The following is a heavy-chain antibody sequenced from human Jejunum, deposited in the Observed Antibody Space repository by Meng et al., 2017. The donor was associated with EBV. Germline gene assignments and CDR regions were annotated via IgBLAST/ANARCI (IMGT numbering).Heavy chain of an antibody. D-gene: IGHD4-11*01. V-gene: IGHV1-46*01. CDR3: GKDRDDYSVDY. CDR2: ISPTGGST. CDR1: GYTFTGYF. Sequence: QVQLVQSGAEVKRPGASVRVSCKASGYTFTGYFMHWVRQAPGQGLEWMGLISPTGGSTTYAQKFQGRVTMTRDTSTSTFYMTLSSLTSDDTAIYYCGKDRDDYSVDYWGQGTLVTVSS. J-gene: IGHJ4*02.